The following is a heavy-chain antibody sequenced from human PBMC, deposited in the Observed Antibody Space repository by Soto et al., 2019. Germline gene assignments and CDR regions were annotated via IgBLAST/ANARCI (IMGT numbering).Heavy chain of an antibody. J-gene: IGHJ3*02. Sequence: RGSLRLSCAASGFTFSSYGMHWVRQAPGKGLEWVAVISYDGSNKYYADSVKGRFTISRDNSKNSLYLQRNSLRAEDTAVYYCARDRAVGATTAFDIWGQGTMVTVSS. V-gene: IGHV3-30*03. CDR2: ISYDGSNK. CDR3: ARDRAVGATTAFDI. CDR1: GFTFSSYG. D-gene: IGHD1-26*01.